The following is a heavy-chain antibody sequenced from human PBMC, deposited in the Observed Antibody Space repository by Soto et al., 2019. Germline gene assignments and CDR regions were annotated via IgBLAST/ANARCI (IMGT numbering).Heavy chain of an antibody. CDR2: ITWNSGSR. V-gene: IGHV3-9*01. D-gene: IGHD4-17*01. J-gene: IGHJ3*02. CDR1: GFTFDDYA. CDR3: AKSQGDIEILETTVTTFWGPFHI. Sequence: EVQLVESGGGLVQPGRSLRLSCAASGFTFDDYAMHWVRQAPGKGPEWVSGITWNSGSRGYAESVRGRFTISRDSAKSSLYLKMNSLRAEDTVLYYCAKSQGDIEILETTVTTFWGPFHIWGQGTLVTVSS.